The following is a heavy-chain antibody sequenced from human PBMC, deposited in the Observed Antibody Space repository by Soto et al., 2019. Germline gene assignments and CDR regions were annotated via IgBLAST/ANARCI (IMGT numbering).Heavy chain of an antibody. Sequence: SETLSLTCAVYGGSFSGYYWSWIRQPPGKGLEWIGEINHSGSTNYNPSLKSRVTISVDTSKNQFSLKLSSVTAADTAVYYCARVGYGDYGLNFDYRGQGTLVTAPQ. D-gene: IGHD4-17*01. CDR2: INHSGST. J-gene: IGHJ4*02. CDR1: GGSFSGYY. V-gene: IGHV4-34*01. CDR3: ARVGYGDYGLNFDY.